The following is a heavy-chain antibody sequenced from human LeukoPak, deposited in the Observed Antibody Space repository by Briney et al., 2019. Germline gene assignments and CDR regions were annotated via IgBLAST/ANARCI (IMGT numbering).Heavy chain of an antibody. V-gene: IGHV4-30-4*01. CDR3: ARYAGYSSSWYKGGGPFDY. D-gene: IGHD6-13*01. CDR2: IYYSGST. CDR1: GGSISSGDYY. Sequence: SQTLSLTCTVSGGSISSGDYYWSWIRQPPGKGLERIGYIYYSGSTYYNPSLKSRVTISIDTSKNQFSLKLSSVTAADTAVYYCARYAGYSSSWYKGGGPFDYWGQGTLVTVSS. J-gene: IGHJ4*02.